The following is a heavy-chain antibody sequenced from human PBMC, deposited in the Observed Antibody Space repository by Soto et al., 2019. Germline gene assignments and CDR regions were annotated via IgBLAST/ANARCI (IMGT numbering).Heavy chain of an antibody. V-gene: IGHV1-18*04. CDR3: AKRTSGTTWGESDY. J-gene: IGHJ4*02. Sequence: QVQVMQSGAEVKKPGDSVKVSCKTSGYIFSDYGITWVRQSPGHGLAWMGWISGYRGNANLAQKFQGRVTMTTDKSTRTSYREVRRLRSDDTAVDYGAKRTSGTTWGESDYWGQGTLVTVSS. CDR1: GYIFSDYG. D-gene: IGHD4-17*01. CDR2: ISGYRGNA.